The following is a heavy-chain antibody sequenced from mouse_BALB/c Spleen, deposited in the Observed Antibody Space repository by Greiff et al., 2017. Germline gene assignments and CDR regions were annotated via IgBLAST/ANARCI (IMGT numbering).Heavy chain of an antibody. CDR2: IRNKANGYTT. D-gene: IGHD4-1*02. Sequence: EVKLVESGGGLVQPGGSLRLSCATSGFTFTDYYMSWVRQPPGKALEWLGFIRNKANGYTTEYSASVKGRFTISRDNSQSILYLQMNTLRAEDSATYYCARDRSTGTFAYWGQGTLVTVSA. CDR3: ARDRSTGTFAY. CDR1: GFTFTDYY. J-gene: IGHJ3*01. V-gene: IGHV7-3*02.